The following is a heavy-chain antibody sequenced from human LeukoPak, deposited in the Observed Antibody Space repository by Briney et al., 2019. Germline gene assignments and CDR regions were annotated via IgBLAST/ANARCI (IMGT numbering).Heavy chain of an antibody. D-gene: IGHD3-22*01. CDR3: ARAAYDNSGYLTL. CDR1: GFTFSNHG. J-gene: IGHJ4*02. V-gene: IGHV3-33*08. CDR2: IWYDGTNK. Sequence: GGSLRLSCVASGFTFSNHGMHWVRQAPGKGLEWVAVIWYDGTNKYYADSVKGRFTISRDSPKNTLYLQMNSLRAEDTAVYYCARAAYDNSGYLTLWGQGTLVTVSS.